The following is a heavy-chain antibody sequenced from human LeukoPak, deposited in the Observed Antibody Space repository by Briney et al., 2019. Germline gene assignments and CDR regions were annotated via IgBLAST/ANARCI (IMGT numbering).Heavy chain of an antibody. CDR2: ISSSSSYI. J-gene: IGHJ3*02. D-gene: IGHD4-23*01. CDR3: ARDAYGGANDAFDI. CDR1: GFTFSSHG. V-gene: IGHV3-21*01. Sequence: PGGSLRLSCAASGFTFSSHGMNWVRQAPGKGLEWVSSISSSSSYIYYADSVKGRFTISRDNAKNSLYLQMNSLRAEDTAVYYCARDAYGGANDAFDIWGQGTMVTVSS.